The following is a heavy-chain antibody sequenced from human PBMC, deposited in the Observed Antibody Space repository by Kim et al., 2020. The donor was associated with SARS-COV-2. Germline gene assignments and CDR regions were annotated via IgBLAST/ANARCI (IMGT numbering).Heavy chain of an antibody. CDR3: ARDRAASHYYDSSGYYPGWFDP. V-gene: IGHV4-31*03. Sequence: SETLSLTCTVSGGSISSGGYYWSWIRQHPGKGLEWIGYIYYSGSTYYNPSLKSRVTISVDTPKNQFSLKLSSVTAADTAVYYCARDRAASHYYDSSGYYPGWFDPWGQGTLVTVSS. J-gene: IGHJ5*02. D-gene: IGHD3-22*01. CDR2: IYYSGST. CDR1: GGSISSGGYY.